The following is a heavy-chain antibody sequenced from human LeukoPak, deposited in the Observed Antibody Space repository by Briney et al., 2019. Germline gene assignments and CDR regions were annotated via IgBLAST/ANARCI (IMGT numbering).Heavy chain of an antibody. CDR3: ARARGPGTDAFDI. D-gene: IGHD1-1*01. CDR2: IIPIFGTA. CDR1: GGTFSSYA. J-gene: IGHJ3*02. Sequence: SVKVSCKASGGTFSSYAISWVRQAPGQGLEWMGGIIPIFGTANYAQKFQGRVTITADKSTSTAYMELSSLRSEDTAVYYCARARGPGTDAFDIWGQGTMVTVSS. V-gene: IGHV1-69*06.